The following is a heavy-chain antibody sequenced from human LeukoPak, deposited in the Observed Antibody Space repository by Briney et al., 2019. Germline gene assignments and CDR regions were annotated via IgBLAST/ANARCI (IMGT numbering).Heavy chain of an antibody. CDR1: GYTFTGYY. CDR2: INPNSGNT. Sequence: ASVKVSCKASGYTFTGYYMHWVRQAPGQGLEWMGWINPNSGNTSYAQKLQGRVTMTTDTSTSTAYMELRSLRSDDTAVYYCARGAGYYYDSSGFYYRWFDPWGQGTLVTVSS. CDR3: ARGAGYYYDSSGFYYRWFDP. V-gene: IGHV1-18*04. D-gene: IGHD3-22*01. J-gene: IGHJ5*02.